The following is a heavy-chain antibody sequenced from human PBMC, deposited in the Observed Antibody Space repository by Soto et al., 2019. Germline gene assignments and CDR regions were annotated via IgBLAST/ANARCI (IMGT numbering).Heavy chain of an antibody. CDR1: GGSISSSSYY. D-gene: IGHD2-2*02. J-gene: IGHJ6*02. V-gene: IGHV4-39*01. Sequence: PSETLSLTCTVSGGSISSSSYYWGWIRQPPGKGLEWIGSIYYSGSTYYNPSLKSRVTISVDTSKNQFSLKLSSVTAADTAVYYCAIQDIVVVPAAITDRNKYYHYYYGMDVWGQGTTVTVSS. CDR3: AIQDIVVVPAAITDRNKYYHYYYGMDV. CDR2: IYYSGST.